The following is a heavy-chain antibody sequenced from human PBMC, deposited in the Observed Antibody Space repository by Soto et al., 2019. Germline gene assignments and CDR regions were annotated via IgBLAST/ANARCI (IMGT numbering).Heavy chain of an antibody. CDR1: GGSVSSGSYY. V-gene: IGHV4-61*01. Sequence: QVRLQESGPGLVKPSETLSLTCSVSGGSVSSGSYYWTWTRQPPGKRLDWIGNIYHSGSTNYNPSLKSRVKISIDTSKNQFSLKLSSVTAADTAVYYCARGPHADYADYWGQGTLVTVSS. J-gene: IGHJ4*02. CDR3: ARGPHADYADY. CDR2: IYHSGST. D-gene: IGHD4-17*01.